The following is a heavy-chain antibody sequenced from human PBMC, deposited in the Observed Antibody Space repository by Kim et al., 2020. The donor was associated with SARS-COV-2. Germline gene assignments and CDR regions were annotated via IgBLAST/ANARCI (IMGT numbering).Heavy chain of an antibody. CDR2: T. D-gene: IGHD2-21*02. V-gene: IGHV5-10-1*01. J-gene: IGHJ4*02. CDR3: TRGSGGGNSGY. Sequence: TNYTPSFQGHVTISLDKSINTAYLQWSSLRASDTAIYHCTRGSGGGNSGYWGQGTLVTVSS.